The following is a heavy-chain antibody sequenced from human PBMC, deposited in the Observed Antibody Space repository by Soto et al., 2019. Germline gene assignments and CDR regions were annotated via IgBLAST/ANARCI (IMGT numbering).Heavy chain of an antibody. CDR2: IYYSGST. CDR1: GGSISSGDYY. D-gene: IGHD5-18*01. Sequence: QVQLQESGPGLVKPSQTLSLTCTVSGGSISSGDYYWSWIRQPPGKGLEWIGYIYYSGSTYYNPSLKSRVTISVDTSKNQFSLKLSSVTAADTAVYYCARDRDDTAMPNLYYYYYGMDVWGQGTTVTVSS. CDR3: ARDRDDTAMPNLYYYYYGMDV. V-gene: IGHV4-30-4*01. J-gene: IGHJ6*02.